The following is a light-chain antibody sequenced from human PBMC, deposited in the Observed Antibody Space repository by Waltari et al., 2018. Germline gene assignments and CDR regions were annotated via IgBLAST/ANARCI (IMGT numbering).Light chain of an antibody. CDR1: QDIRKY. CDR3: QQYDKFPLT. V-gene: IGKV1-33*01. CDR2: DAS. J-gene: IGKJ4*01. Sequence: DIQMTQSPSSLSASVGDRVTITCQASQDIRKYLNWYQQKIGKAPKLLIYDASTLETGVPSRFSGSGSGTDFTFTISSLQSEDIATYFCQQYDKFPLTFGGGTKVEIK.